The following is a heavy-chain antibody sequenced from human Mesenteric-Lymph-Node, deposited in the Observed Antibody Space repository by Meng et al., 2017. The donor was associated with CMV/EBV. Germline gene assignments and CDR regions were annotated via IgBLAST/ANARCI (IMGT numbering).Heavy chain of an antibody. CDR3: ARRNCSSSRCNAVDI. CDR1: GFTFDDYA. CDR2: IGWDSITR. Sequence: GGSRRLSGAASGFTFDDYAMHWLRQTPGKGLEWVSGIGWDSITRVYADSVKGRFTISRDNAKNSLYLQMNSLRPEDTALYYCARRNCSSSRCNAVDIWGQGTMVTVSS. D-gene: IGHD2-2*01. V-gene: IGHV3-9*01. J-gene: IGHJ3*02.